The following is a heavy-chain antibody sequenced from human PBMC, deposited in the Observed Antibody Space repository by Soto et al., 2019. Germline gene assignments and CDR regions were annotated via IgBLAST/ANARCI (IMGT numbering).Heavy chain of an antibody. Sequence: LRLSCAASGFTFSSYSMNWVRQAPGKGLEWVSSISSSSSYIYYADSVKGRFTISRDNAKNSLYLQMNSLRAEDTAVYYCARDYSGYDFRTDYYGMDVWGQGTTVTVSS. CDR3: ARDYSGYDFRTDYYGMDV. CDR2: ISSSSSYI. J-gene: IGHJ6*02. V-gene: IGHV3-21*06. D-gene: IGHD5-12*01. CDR1: GFTFSSYS.